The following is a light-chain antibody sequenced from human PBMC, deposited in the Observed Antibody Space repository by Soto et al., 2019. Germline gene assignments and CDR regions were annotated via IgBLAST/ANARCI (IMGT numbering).Light chain of an antibody. V-gene: IGKV3-20*01. CDR1: QSVSGTY. CDR3: QQYGSLPRT. Sequence: EIVLTQSPCTLSLSPGERASLSCRASQSVSGTYLAWYQQKPGQGPRLLIYGISSRSTGIPDRFSGSGSGTDFTLTISRLEPEDFAVYYCQQYGSLPRTFGQGTKVDIK. CDR2: GIS. J-gene: IGKJ1*01.